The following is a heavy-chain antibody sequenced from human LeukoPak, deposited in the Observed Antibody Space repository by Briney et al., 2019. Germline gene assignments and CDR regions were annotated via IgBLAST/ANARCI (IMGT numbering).Heavy chain of an antibody. CDR2: IHSSGST. V-gene: IGHV4-59*01. J-gene: IGHJ1*01. D-gene: IGHD6-19*01. Sequence: SETLSLTCTVSGGSISGDYWSWIRQSPGKGLEWIAYIHSSGSTSYNPSLKSRVTISVDTSKNQFSLKLSSVTAADTAVYYCASGSSGYGVQHWGQGTLVTVSS. CDR1: GGSISGDY. CDR3: ASGSSGYGVQH.